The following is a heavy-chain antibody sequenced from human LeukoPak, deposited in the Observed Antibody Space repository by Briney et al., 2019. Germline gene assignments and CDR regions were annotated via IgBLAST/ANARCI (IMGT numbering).Heavy chain of an antibody. D-gene: IGHD2-15*01. Sequence: GASLRLSCADSGHSLGDKSMHWGRQPPGERLEWVSLISWDESTTYYSDSVKGRFTVSRDSSKNSLYLRMNSLRTEDTALYYCARGPNRWWVVSRNWGMDVSGQGTTVTVSS. V-gene: IGHV3-43*01. CDR1: GHSLGDKS. CDR2: ISWDESTT. CDR3: ARGPNRWWVVSRNWGMDV. J-gene: IGHJ6*02.